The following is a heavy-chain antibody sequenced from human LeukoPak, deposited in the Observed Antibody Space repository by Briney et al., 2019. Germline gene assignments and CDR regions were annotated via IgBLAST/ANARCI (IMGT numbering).Heavy chain of an antibody. CDR3: ASSYDLDYFQH. J-gene: IGHJ1*01. CDR1: GFTFSNYV. Sequence: GGSLRLSCAASGFTFSNYVMSWVRQAPGKGLEWVSSISSSSYIYYADSVKGRFTISRDNAKNSLYLQMNSLRAEDTAVYYCASSYDLDYFQHWGQGTLVTVSS. V-gene: IGHV3-21*01. CDR2: ISSSSYI. D-gene: IGHD3-3*01.